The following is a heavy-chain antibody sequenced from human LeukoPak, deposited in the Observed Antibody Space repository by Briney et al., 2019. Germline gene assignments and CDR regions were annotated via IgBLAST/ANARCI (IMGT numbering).Heavy chain of an antibody. CDR2: IYTSGST. D-gene: IGHD5-18*01. V-gene: IGHV4-61*02. CDR1: GGSISSGSYY. Sequence: SQTLSLTCTVSGGSISSGSYYWSWIRQPAGKGLEWIERIYTSGSTNYNPSLKSRVTISVDTSKNQFSLKLSSVTAADTAVYYCARESIGYSYGFDYWGQGTLVTVSS. CDR3: ARESIGYSYGFDY. J-gene: IGHJ4*02.